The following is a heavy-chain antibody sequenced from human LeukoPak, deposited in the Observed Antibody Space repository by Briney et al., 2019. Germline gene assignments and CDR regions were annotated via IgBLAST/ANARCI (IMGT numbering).Heavy chain of an antibody. V-gene: IGHV3-74*01. J-gene: IGHJ5*02. CDR2: INSDGSST. CDR1: GFAFSSYW. Sequence: PGGSLRLSCAASGFAFSSYWMHWVRQAPGKGLVWVSRINSDGSSTSYADSVKGRFTISRDNVKNTLYLQMNSLRAEDTAVYYCARDWGSTNWFDPWGQGTLVTVSS. CDR3: ARDWGSTNWFDP. D-gene: IGHD3-16*01.